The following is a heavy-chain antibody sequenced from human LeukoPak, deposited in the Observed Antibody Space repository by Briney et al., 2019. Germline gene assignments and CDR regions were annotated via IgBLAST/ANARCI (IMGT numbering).Heavy chain of an antibody. Sequence: PGGSLRLSCAASGFTFSSYSMNWVRQAPGKGLEWVSYISSSSSTIYYADSVKGRFTISRDNAKNSLYLQMNSLRAEDTAVYYCASAYSGYDYPTYYYYGMDVWGQGTTVTVSS. CDR2: ISSSSSTI. D-gene: IGHD5-12*01. V-gene: IGHV3-48*01. CDR3: ASAYSGYDYPTYYYYGMDV. J-gene: IGHJ6*02. CDR1: GFTFSSYS.